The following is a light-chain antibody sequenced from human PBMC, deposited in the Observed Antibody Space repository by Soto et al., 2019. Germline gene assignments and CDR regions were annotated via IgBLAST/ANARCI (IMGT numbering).Light chain of an antibody. J-gene: IGKJ4*01. CDR2: AAS. CDR1: QGISTY. Sequence: IQRTQSPSSLSASIGDRVTITCRARQGISTYLAWFQQKPGKAPQSLIYAASSLQSGVPSKFSGSGSGTDFTLTISSLQPEDFATYYCQQYDSYPLTFGVGTKVEIK. V-gene: IGKV1-16*02. CDR3: QQYDSYPLT.